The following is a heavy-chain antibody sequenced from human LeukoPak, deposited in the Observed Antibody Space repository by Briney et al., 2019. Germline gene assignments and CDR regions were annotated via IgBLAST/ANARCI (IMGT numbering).Heavy chain of an antibody. CDR3: ARIPGDRPDD. Sequence: GGSLRLSCAASGFTFSGSAMHWVRQASGKGLEWVGRIRSKANSYATAYAASVKGRFTISRDDSKNTAYLQMNSLKTEDTAVYYCARIPGDRPDDWGQGTLVTVS. J-gene: IGHJ4*02. CDR1: GFTFSGSA. CDR2: IRSKANSYAT. V-gene: IGHV3-73*01. D-gene: IGHD7-27*01.